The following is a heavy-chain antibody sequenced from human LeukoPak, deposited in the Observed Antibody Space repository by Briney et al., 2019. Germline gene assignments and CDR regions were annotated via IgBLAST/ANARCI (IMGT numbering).Heavy chain of an antibody. V-gene: IGHV3-30-3*01. J-gene: IGHJ3*02. Sequence: PGRSLRLSCAASGFTFSSYAMHWVRQAPGKGLEWVAVISYDGSNKYYAASVKGRFTISRDNSKDTLYLQMNSLRAEDTAVYYCARGDVFRAFDIWGQGTMVTVSS. CDR2: ISYDGSNK. D-gene: IGHD3-10*01. CDR3: ARGDVFRAFDI. CDR1: GFTFSSYA.